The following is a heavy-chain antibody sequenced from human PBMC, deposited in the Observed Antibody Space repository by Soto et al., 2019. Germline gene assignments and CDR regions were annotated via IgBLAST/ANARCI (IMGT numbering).Heavy chain of an antibody. CDR1: GYTFNFYG. Sequence: ASVKVSCKASGYTFNFYGITWVRQAPGQGLEWMGWISGFNGNTNYAADLQGRVTMTTDTSTSTAYMELRGLRSDDTAVYYCARIGVSSGHESPDFDSWGQGTRVTSPQ. CDR3: ARIGVSSGHESPDFDS. D-gene: IGHD3-16*01. V-gene: IGHV1-18*01. CDR2: ISGFNGNT. J-gene: IGHJ4*02.